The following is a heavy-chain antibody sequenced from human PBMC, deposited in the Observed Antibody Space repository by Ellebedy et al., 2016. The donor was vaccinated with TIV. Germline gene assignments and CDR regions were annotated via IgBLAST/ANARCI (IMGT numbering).Heavy chain of an antibody. J-gene: IGHJ4*02. CDR3: TRDLTNIVSGDY. CDR2: INPNSGYT. V-gene: IGHV1-2*02. CDR1: GYTFTDYY. Sequence: AASVKVSCKTSGYTFTDYYIHWVRQASGQGLEWMAWINPNSGYTDYAQKFQGRVTVTRDTSTSTSFLELSRLRSDETAVYYWTRDLTNIVSGDYWGQGTLVTVSS. D-gene: IGHD5/OR15-5a*01.